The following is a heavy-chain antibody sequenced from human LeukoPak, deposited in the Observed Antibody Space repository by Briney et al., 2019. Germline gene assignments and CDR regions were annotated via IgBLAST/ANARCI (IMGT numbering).Heavy chain of an antibody. CDR3: ARDAYNSYDY. CDR1: GFTFSSYE. J-gene: IGHJ4*02. CDR2: ISSSGSTI. D-gene: IGHD5-24*01. Sequence: GGPLRLSCAASGFTFSSYEMNWVRQAPGKGLEWVSYISSSGSTIYYADSVKGRFTISRDNAKNSLYLQMNSLRVEDTAVYYCARDAYNSYDYWGQGTLVTVSS. V-gene: IGHV3-48*03.